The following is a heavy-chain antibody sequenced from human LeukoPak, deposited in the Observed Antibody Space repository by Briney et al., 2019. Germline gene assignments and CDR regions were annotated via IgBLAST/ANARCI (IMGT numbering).Heavy chain of an antibody. CDR3: ARLVSSGWDTRDY. D-gene: IGHD6-19*01. Sequence: SETLSLTCAVYGGTFNGYSWSWIRQSPGKGLEWIGEINHSGSTNYNPSLKSRVTISVDTSKNQFSLKLSSVTAADTAVYYCARLVSSGWDTRDYWGQGTLVTVSS. J-gene: IGHJ4*02. CDR2: INHSGST. CDR1: GGTFNGYS. V-gene: IGHV4-34*01.